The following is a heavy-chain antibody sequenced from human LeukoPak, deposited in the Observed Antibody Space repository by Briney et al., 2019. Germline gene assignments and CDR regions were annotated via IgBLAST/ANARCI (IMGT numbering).Heavy chain of an antibody. CDR3: AKDYSYYAFDY. CDR1: GFTFSNYA. CDR2: ISGSGGNT. V-gene: IGHV3-23*01. D-gene: IGHD4-11*01. Sequence: GGSLSLSCAASGFTFSNYAMSWVRQAPGKGLGWVSAISGSGGNTYYADSVKGRFTISRDNSKNTVYLQMNSLRAEDTAVYFCAKDYSYYAFDYWGQGTLVTVSS. J-gene: IGHJ4*02.